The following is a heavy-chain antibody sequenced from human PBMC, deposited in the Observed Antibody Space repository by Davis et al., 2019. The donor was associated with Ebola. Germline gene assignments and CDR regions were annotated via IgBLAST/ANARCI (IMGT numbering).Heavy chain of an antibody. CDR2: INPNSGDT. CDR3: ARDRVCSGATCYAYFDF. V-gene: IGHV1-2*04. CDR1: GYTFTGYY. J-gene: IGHJ4*02. D-gene: IGHD2-15*01. Sequence: AASVKVSCKASGYTFTGYYIHWVRQAPGQGLEWMGWINPNSGDTKYLQKFQGWVTMTRYTPISTAYMELNRLTSDDTAVYYCARDRVCSGATCYAYFDFWGQGTLVTVSS.